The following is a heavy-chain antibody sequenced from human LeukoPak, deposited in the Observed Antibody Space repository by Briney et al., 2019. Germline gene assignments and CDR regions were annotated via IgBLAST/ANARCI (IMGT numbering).Heavy chain of an antibody. CDR3: ARDAVPQQWLVRYFDY. Sequence: ASVKVSCKASGYTFTSYGISWVRQAPGQGLEGMGGISAYNGNTNYAHKLQGRVTMTTDTYTSTAYMELRSLRSDDTAVYYCARDAVPQQWLVRYFDYWGQGTLVTVSS. V-gene: IGHV1-18*01. CDR1: GYTFTSYG. CDR2: ISAYNGNT. D-gene: IGHD6-19*01. J-gene: IGHJ4*02.